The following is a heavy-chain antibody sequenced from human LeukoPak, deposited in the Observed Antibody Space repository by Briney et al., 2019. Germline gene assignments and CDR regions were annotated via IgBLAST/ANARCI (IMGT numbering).Heavy chain of an antibody. CDR1: GFTFISYA. CDR3: ARDYFTVVVPAAIAYYYYGMDV. CDR2: ISGSGGST. Sequence: GGSLRLSCAASGFTFISYAMSWVRQAPGKGLEWVSAISGSGGSTYYADSVKGRFTISRDNSKNTLYLQMNSLRAEDTAVYYCARDYFTVVVPAAIAYYYYGMDVWGQGTTVTVSS. J-gene: IGHJ6*02. V-gene: IGHV3-23*01. D-gene: IGHD2-2*01.